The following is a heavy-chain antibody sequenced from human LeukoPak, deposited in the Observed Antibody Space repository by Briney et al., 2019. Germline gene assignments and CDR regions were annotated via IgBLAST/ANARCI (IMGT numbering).Heavy chain of an antibody. D-gene: IGHD6-13*01. V-gene: IGHV4-39*01. CDR1: GGSISSSSYY. CDR3: ARHGSSWYYFDY. Sequence: PSETLSLTCTVSGGSISSSSYYWGWIRQPPGKGLEWIGSIYYSGSTYYNPSLKSRVTISVDTSKNQFSLKLSSVIAADTAVYYCARHGSSWYYFDYWGQGTLVTVSS. J-gene: IGHJ4*02. CDR2: IYYSGST.